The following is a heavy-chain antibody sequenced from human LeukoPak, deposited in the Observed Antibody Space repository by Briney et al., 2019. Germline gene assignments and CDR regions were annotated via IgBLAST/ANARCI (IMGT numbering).Heavy chain of an antibody. Sequence: GSLRLSCAASGFTFSSYSMNWVRQAPGKGLEWVSYISSSSSTIYYADSVKGRFTISRDNAKNSLYLQMNSLRAEDTAVYYCARAEYYDILTGYYGGNYFDYWGQGTLVTVSS. V-gene: IGHV3-48*01. J-gene: IGHJ4*02. CDR1: GFTFSSYS. CDR3: ARAEYYDILTGYYGGNYFDY. CDR2: ISSSSSTI. D-gene: IGHD3-9*01.